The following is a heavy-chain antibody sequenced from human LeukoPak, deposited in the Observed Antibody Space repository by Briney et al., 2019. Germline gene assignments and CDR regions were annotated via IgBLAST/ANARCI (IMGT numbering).Heavy chain of an antibody. V-gene: IGHV3-23*01. CDR1: GFTFSSYA. CDR2: ITNSGANT. J-gene: IGHJ4*02. D-gene: IGHD5-18*01. CDR3: AKSGGYTYAN. Sequence: PGGSLRLSCSASGFTFSSYAMSWVRQAPGKGLEWLSTITNSGANTYYADSVKGRFTISRDNSKNTLYLQINSLRAEDTAAYYCAKSGGYTYANWGQGTLVTVSS.